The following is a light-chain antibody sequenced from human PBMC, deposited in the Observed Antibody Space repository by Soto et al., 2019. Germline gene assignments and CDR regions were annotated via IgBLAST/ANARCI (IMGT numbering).Light chain of an antibody. J-gene: IGKJ1*01. V-gene: IGKV1-39*01. Sequence: DIQMTQSPSSLSASVGDRVTITCRASQSISSYLNWYQQKPGKAPKLLIYAASSLQSGVPSRFSRSGSGTDFTLPISSLQPEDFATYYCQQSYSTPGTFGQGTKVEIK. CDR3: QQSYSTPGT. CDR1: QSISSY. CDR2: AAS.